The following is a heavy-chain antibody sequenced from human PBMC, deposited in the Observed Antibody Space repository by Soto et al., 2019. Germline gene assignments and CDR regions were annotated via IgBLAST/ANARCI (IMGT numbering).Heavy chain of an antibody. CDR3: ARGSRDFWSGYRGFDY. D-gene: IGHD3-3*01. J-gene: IGHJ4*02. V-gene: IGHV4-34*01. CDR1: GGSFSGYY. CDR2: INHSGST. Sequence: SETLSLTCAVYGGSFSGYYWSWIRQPPVMVLEWIGEINHSGSTNYNPSLKSRVTISVDTSKNQFSLKLSSVTAADTAVYYCARGSRDFWSGYRGFDYWGQGTLVTVSS.